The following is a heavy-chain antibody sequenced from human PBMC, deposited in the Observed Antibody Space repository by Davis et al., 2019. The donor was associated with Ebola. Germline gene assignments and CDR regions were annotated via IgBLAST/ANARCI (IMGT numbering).Heavy chain of an antibody. CDR2: IYYSGST. CDR3: ARVVPVSTGDWFDP. CDR1: GGSISSYY. D-gene: IGHD2-2*01. Sequence: PSETLSLTCTVSGGSISSYYWSWIRQPPGKGLEWIGYIYYSGSTNYNPSLKSRVTISVDTSKNQFSLKLSSVTAADTAVYYCARVVPVSTGDWFDPWGQGTLVTVSS. J-gene: IGHJ5*02. V-gene: IGHV4-59*01.